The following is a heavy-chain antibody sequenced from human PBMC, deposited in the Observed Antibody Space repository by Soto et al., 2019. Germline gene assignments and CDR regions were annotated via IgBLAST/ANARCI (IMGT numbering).Heavy chain of an antibody. V-gene: IGHV3-23*01. CDR1: GFTFSSYA. J-gene: IGHJ4*02. D-gene: IGHD5-12*01. CDR2: ISGSGGST. CDR3: AKRGYSGYDYSVYYFDY. Sequence: GGSLRLSCAASGFTFSSYAMSWVRQAPGKGLEWVSAISGSGGSTYYADSVKGRSTISRDNSKNTLYLQMNSLRAEDTAVYYCAKRGYSGYDYSVYYFDYWGQGTLVTVSS.